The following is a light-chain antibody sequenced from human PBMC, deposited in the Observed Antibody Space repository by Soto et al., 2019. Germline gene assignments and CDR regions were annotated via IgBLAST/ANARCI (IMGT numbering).Light chain of an antibody. Sequence: EIVMTQSPATLSVSPGERATLSCRASQSISRNLAWFQQKPGQAPRLLISGASNRATGIPSRFSGSGSGTEFTLTISSLQSEDFAVYYCQEYNNWPPYTFVQGTKLEI. CDR3: QEYNNWPPYT. CDR2: GAS. J-gene: IGKJ2*01. V-gene: IGKV3-15*01. CDR1: QSISRN.